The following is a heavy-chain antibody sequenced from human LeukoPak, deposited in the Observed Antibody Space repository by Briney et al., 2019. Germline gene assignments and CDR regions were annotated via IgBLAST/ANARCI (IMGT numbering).Heavy chain of an antibody. Sequence: SETLSLTCTVSGGSISSGDYYWSWIRQPPGKGLEWIGYIYYSGSTYYYPSLKSRVTISVDTSKNQFSLKLSSVTAADTAVYYCASEWYYYDSSFGYWGQGTLVTVSS. CDR3: ASEWYYYDSSFGY. CDR1: GGSISSGDYY. D-gene: IGHD3-22*01. J-gene: IGHJ4*02. CDR2: IYYSGST. V-gene: IGHV4-30-4*01.